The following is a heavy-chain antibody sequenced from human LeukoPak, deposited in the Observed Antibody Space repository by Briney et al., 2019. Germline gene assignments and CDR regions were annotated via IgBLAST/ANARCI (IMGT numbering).Heavy chain of an antibody. J-gene: IGHJ4*02. D-gene: IGHD3-9*01. CDR3: AKASRITIFLDPPDY. CDR1: GFTFSSYG. Sequence: PGGSLRLSCAASGFTFSSYGMSWVRQAPGKGLEWVSAISGSGGSTYYADSVKGRFTISRDNSKNTLYLQMNSLRAEDTAVYYCAKASRITIFLDPPDYWGQGTLVTVSS. V-gene: IGHV3-23*01. CDR2: ISGSGGST.